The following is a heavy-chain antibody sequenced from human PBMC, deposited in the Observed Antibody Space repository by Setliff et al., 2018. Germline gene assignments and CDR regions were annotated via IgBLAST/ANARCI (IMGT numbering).Heavy chain of an antibody. J-gene: IGHJ6*03. CDR2: ISPYYGNT. V-gene: IGHV1-18*01. CDR3: AREGVDTRSSTDYRYYMDV. CDR1: GYSFTVFG. Sequence: GASVKVSCKTSGYSFTVFGISWVRQAPGQGLEWMGWISPYYGNTNYAQQFQGRVTMTTDTSTTTAYMELTSLTSDDTALYYCAREGVDTRSSTDYRYYMDVWGKGTTVTVSS. D-gene: IGHD5-18*01.